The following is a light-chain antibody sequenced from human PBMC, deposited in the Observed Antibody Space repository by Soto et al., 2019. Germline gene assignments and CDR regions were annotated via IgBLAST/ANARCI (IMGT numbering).Light chain of an antibody. J-gene: IGKJ2*01. CDR3: QQRGYT. V-gene: IGKV3D-11*02. Sequence: EIVLTQSPATLSLSPGERATLSCRASQSVSSFLAWHHQNPGQAPRLPISDTSGRATGIPARFSGSGPGTAVTLTISGLEPEDFAVYYCQQRGYTFGQGTKLEIK. CDR2: DTS. CDR1: QSVSSF.